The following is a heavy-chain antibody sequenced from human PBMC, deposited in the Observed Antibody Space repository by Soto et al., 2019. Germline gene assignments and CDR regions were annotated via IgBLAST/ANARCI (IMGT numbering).Heavy chain of an antibody. V-gene: IGHV3-21*01. CDR1: GFTFSSYS. CDR2: ISSSSSYT. D-gene: IGHD1-1*01. CDR3: ARDGSGGTRYYFDY. J-gene: IGHJ4*02. Sequence: GGSLRLSCAASGFTFSSYSMNWVRQAPGKGLEWVSSISSSSSYTYYADSVKGRFTISRDNAKNSLYLQMNSLRAEDTAVYYCARDGSGGTRYYFDYWGQGTLVTVSS.